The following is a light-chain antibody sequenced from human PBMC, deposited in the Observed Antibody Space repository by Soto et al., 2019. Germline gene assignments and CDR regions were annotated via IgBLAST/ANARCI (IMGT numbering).Light chain of an antibody. CDR1: SGHSSYA. J-gene: IGLJ3*02. V-gene: IGLV4-69*01. CDR3: QTWSTGIRV. Sequence: QLVLTQSPSASASLGASVSLTCTLSSGHSSYAIAWLQQQPEKGPRYLMKVNSDGSHNKGDGIPDRFSGSSSGTERYLNISSLQSEDEADYYCQTWSTGIRVFGGGTKVTVL. CDR2: VNSDGSH.